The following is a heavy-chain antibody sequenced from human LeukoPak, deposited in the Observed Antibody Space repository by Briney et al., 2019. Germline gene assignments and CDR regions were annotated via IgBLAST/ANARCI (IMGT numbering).Heavy chain of an antibody. Sequence: PGGSLRLSCAASGFTFSSYWMHWVRHAPGKGLVWVSRINSDGSSTNYADSVKARFTISTHNAKNTLYLQMNSLRAEDTAVYYCARVGEDIVADYYGMDVWGKGTTVTVSS. CDR2: INSDGSST. D-gene: IGHD5-12*01. V-gene: IGHV3-74*01. J-gene: IGHJ6*04. CDR3: ARVGEDIVADYYGMDV. CDR1: GFTFSSYW.